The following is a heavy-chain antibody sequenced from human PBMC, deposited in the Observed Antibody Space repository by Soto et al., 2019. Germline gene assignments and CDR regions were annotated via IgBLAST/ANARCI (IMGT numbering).Heavy chain of an antibody. D-gene: IGHD2-21*02. Sequence: ASVKVSCKASGYTFTSYYMHWVRQAPGQGLEWMGIINPSSGSTSYSQKFQGRVTITRDTSASTAYMELSSLRSEDTAVYYCARDMTSDYWGQGTLVTVSS. CDR3: ARDMTSDY. CDR1: GYTFTSYY. V-gene: IGHV1-46*01. CDR2: INPSSGST. J-gene: IGHJ4*02.